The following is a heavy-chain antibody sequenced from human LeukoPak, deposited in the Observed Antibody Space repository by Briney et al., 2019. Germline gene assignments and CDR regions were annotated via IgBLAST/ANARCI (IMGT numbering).Heavy chain of an antibody. Sequence: ASVKVSCEASGYTFTSYGISWVRQAPGQGLEWMGWISAYNGNTNYAQKLQGRVTMTTDTSTSTAYMELRSLRSDDTAVYYCARDHDIVVVPAARDAFDIWGQGTMVTVSS. D-gene: IGHD2-2*01. J-gene: IGHJ3*02. CDR2: ISAYNGNT. V-gene: IGHV1-18*04. CDR3: ARDHDIVVVPAARDAFDI. CDR1: GYTFTSYG.